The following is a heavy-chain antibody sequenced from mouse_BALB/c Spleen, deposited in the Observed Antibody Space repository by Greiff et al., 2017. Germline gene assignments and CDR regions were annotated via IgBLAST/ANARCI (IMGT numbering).Heavy chain of an antibody. V-gene: IGHV5-17*02. Sequence: EVQLVESGGGLVQPGGSRKLSCAASGFTFSSFGMHWVRQAPEKGLEWVAYISSGSSTIYYADTVKGRFTIYRDNPKNTLFLQMTSLRSEDTAMYYCARCSPHGSWFAYWGQGTMVTVSA. CDR3: ARCSPHGSWFAY. J-gene: IGHJ3*01. CDR2: ISSGSSTI. CDR1: GFTFSSFG. D-gene: IGHD2-2*01.